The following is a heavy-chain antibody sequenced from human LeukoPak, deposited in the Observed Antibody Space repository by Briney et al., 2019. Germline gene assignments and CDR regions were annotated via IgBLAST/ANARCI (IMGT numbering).Heavy chain of an antibody. CDR2: ISFDGNDE. V-gene: IGHV3-30*19. CDR3: ARDWDGDTGLFDY. D-gene: IGHD5-18*01. CDR1: GFSFRDYD. J-gene: IGHJ4*02. Sequence: GGSLRLSCVASGFSFRDYDMYWVRQAPGKGLEWVAMISFDGNDENYADAAEGRFSISRDNGKNTLYLQMNSLRSEDTAVYYCARDWDGDTGLFDYWGQGTRVTVSS.